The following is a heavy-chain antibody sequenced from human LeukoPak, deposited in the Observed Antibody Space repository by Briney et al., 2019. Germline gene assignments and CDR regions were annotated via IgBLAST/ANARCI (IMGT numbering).Heavy chain of an antibody. V-gene: IGHV3-33*01. CDR2: IWYDGSNK. D-gene: IGHD3-10*01. CDR1: GFTFSSYG. Sequence: GGSLRLSCAASGFTFSSYGMHWVRQAPGKGLEWVAVIWYDGSNKYYADSVKGRFTISRDNSKNTLYLQMNSLRAEDTAVYHCARDLLGGEPPEHWGQGTLVTVSS. J-gene: IGHJ1*01. CDR3: ARDLLGGEPPEH.